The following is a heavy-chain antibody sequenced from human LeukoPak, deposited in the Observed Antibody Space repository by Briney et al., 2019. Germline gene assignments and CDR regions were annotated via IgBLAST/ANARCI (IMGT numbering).Heavy chain of an antibody. CDR2: IYDSGST. V-gene: IGHV4-59*01. CDR3: ARVRRDGYNLGFGAFDI. J-gene: IGHJ3*02. Sequence: PSETLSLTCTVSGGSISSYYWSWIRQPPGKGLEWIGKGLEWIGYIYDSGSTNYNPSLKSRVTISADTSKNQFSLKLSSVTAADTAVYYCARVRRDGYNLGFGAFDIWGQGTMVTVSS. D-gene: IGHD5-24*01. CDR1: GGSISSYY.